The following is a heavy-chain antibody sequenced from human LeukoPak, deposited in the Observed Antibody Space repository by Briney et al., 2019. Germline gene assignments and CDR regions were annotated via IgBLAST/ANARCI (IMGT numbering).Heavy chain of an antibody. CDR1: GYTPTELS. D-gene: IGHD6-13*01. J-gene: IGHJ4*02. V-gene: IGHV1-2*02. CDR2: INPDSGGT. Sequence: ASVKVSCKVSGYTPTELSMHWVRQAPGQGLEWMGWINPDSGGTNYAQKFQGRVTMTRDTSISTAYMELSSLRSDDTAVYYCARDVDSSWYTNPSDYWGQGTLVTVSS. CDR3: ARDVDSSWYTNPSDY.